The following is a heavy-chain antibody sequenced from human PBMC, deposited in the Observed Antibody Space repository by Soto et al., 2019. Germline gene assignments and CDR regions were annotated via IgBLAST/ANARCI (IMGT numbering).Heavy chain of an antibody. D-gene: IGHD3-9*01. CDR2: MNPNSGNT. Sequence: ASVKVSCKASGYTFTSYDINWVRQATGQGLEWMGWMNPNSGNTGYAQKFQGRVTMTRNTSISTAYMELSSLRSEDTAVYYCARVLRYFDWLFTGYYYYYMDVWGKGTTVTSP. CDR1: GYTFTSYD. J-gene: IGHJ6*03. CDR3: ARVLRYFDWLFTGYYYYYMDV. V-gene: IGHV1-8*01.